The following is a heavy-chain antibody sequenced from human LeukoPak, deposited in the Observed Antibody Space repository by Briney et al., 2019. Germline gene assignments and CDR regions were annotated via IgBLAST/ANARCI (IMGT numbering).Heavy chain of an antibody. D-gene: IGHD2-21*02. CDR3: ARRAYCGGDCYSDAFDI. CDR2: ISSSGSTI. J-gene: IGHJ3*02. Sequence: GGSLRLSCPLARFTFRSYEMNWVRQAPGNGLEWVSSISSSGSTIYYADSVKDRLTISRDNGKNSLYLQMNSLRAEDTAVYYCARRAYCGGDCYSDAFDIWGQGTMVTVSS. CDR1: RFTFRSYE. V-gene: IGHV3-48*03.